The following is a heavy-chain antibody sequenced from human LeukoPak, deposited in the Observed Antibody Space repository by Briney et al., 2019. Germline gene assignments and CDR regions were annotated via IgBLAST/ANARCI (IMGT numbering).Heavy chain of an antibody. CDR1: GSSFTSYW. D-gene: IGHD6-13*01. CDR3: ALHYAAVGNYYYGMDV. J-gene: IGHJ6*02. V-gene: IGHV5-51*01. Sequence: GASLKITCKGSGSSFTSYWIGWVRQMPGKGLEWMGIIYPGDSDTRYSPSFQGQVTISVDKSISTAYLQWSSLKASDTAMYYCALHYAAVGNYYYGMDVWGQGTTVTVSS. CDR2: IYPGDSDT.